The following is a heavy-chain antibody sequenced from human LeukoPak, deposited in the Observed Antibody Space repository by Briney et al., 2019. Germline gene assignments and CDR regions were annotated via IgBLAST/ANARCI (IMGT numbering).Heavy chain of an antibody. CDR2: IYYSGST. CDR3: ASRVVVRDAFDI. D-gene: IGHD2-15*01. CDR1: GGSISSGGYY. J-gene: IGHJ3*02. V-gene: IGHV4-31*03. Sequence: PSETLSLTCTVSGGSISSGGYYWSWIRQHPGKGLEWIGYIYYSGSTYYNPSLKSRVTISVDTSKNQFSLKLSSVAAADTAVYYCASRVVVRDAFDIWGQGTMVTVSS.